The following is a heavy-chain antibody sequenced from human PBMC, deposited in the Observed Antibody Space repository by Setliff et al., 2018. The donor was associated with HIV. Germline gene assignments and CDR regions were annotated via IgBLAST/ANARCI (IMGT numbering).Heavy chain of an antibody. CDR1: GFTFSTYY. CDR3: ARGPGSNNFYVGDY. V-gene: IGHV3-7*01. J-gene: IGHJ4*02. CDR2: IKQDGSEE. D-gene: IGHD3-10*02. Sequence: GGSLRLSCAGSGFTFSTYYMTWVRQAPGKGLEWVANIKQDGSEEYYVDSVKGRFTVSRDNTKSSLYLQMNSLRAEDTAVYYCARGPGSNNFYVGDYWGQGALVTVSS.